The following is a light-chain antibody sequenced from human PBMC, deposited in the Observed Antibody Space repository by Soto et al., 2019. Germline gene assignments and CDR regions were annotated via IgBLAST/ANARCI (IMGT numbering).Light chain of an antibody. CDR2: GVS. CDR1: QSISSSY. V-gene: IGKV3-20*01. Sequence: EIVLTQSPGTLSLSPGERATLSCRASQSISSSYLAWYQQKPGQAPRLLIYGVSNRATGIPDGFSGSGSGTDFTLTISRLEPEDFAVYYCQLHGDSPPGYTFGQGTKLELK. J-gene: IGKJ2*01. CDR3: QLHGDSPPGYT.